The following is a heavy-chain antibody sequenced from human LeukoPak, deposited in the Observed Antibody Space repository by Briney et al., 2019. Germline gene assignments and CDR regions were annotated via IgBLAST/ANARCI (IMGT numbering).Heavy chain of an antibody. J-gene: IGHJ4*02. V-gene: IGHV4-59*01. CDR1: GGSISNFY. Sequence: KPSETLSLTCTVSGGSISNFYWSWIRQPPGKGLEWIGYIYYSGSTNYNPSLKSRVTISVDTSKNQFSLKLSSVTAADTAVYYCASIDQVETTMGWYYFDYWGQGTLVTVSS. CDR3: ASIDQVETTMGWYYFDY. D-gene: IGHD5-18*01. CDR2: IYYSGST.